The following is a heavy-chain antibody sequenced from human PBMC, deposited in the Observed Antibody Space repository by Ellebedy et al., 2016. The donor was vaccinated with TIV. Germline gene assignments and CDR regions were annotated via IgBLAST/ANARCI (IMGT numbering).Heavy chain of an antibody. Sequence: ASVKVSCXASGYTFSGYYMHWARQAPGQGLEWMGWINPNSGGTKYAQKFQGWVTMTRDTSISTAYMELSRLRSDDTAVYYCARGGYCSGGSCFHFDYWGQGTLVTVSS. CDR1: GYTFSGYY. CDR2: INPNSGGT. D-gene: IGHD2-15*01. J-gene: IGHJ4*02. CDR3: ARGGYCSGGSCFHFDY. V-gene: IGHV1-2*04.